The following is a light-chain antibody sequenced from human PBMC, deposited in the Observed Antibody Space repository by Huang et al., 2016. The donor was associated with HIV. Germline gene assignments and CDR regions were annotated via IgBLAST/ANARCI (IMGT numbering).Light chain of an antibody. CDR1: QDIRNS. CDR2: AAS. J-gene: IGKJ4*02. V-gene: IGKV1-NL1*01. Sequence: DIQMTQSPSSLSASVGDSVTIACRASQDIRNSLAWYQQKPGNAPKLHLYAASRLESGVPYMFRGGGSGTYYTLTISGLQPEDFATYYCQQYYTPPLTFGGGTKVEIK. CDR3: QQYYTPPLT.